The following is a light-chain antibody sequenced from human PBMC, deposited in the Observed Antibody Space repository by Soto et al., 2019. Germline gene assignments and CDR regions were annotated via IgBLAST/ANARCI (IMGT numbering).Light chain of an antibody. CDR1: QSVSSY. J-gene: IGKJ4*01. CDR2: GAS. Sequence: EIVLTQSPATMSLSPGERATLSCRASQSVSSYLAWYQQKPGQAPRLLIYGASNRATGIPARFSGSGSGTDFTLTISSLEAEDFAVYSCQQRSNWPPTFGGGTKVEIK. V-gene: IGKV3-11*01. CDR3: QQRSNWPPT.